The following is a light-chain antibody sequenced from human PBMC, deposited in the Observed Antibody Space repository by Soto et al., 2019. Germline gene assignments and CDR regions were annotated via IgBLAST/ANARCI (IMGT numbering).Light chain of an antibody. J-gene: IGKJ5*01. CDR3: QQYGSSPLT. V-gene: IGKV3-20*01. Sequence: EIVLTQSPATLSLSPGERATISCRASQTVYNYLAWYQQKPGQAPRLLIYGASSRATGIPDRFSGSGSGTDFTLTISRLEPEDFAVYYCQQYGSSPLTFGQGTRLEI. CDR2: GAS. CDR1: QTVYNY.